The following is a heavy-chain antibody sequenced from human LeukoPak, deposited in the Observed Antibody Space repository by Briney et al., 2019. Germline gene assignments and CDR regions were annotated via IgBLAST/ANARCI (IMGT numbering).Heavy chain of an antibody. CDR2: ITTSDGNT. CDR1: GFTFSSYT. D-gene: IGHD7-27*01. CDR3: AKDGGLWVSAHWGDS. J-gene: IGHJ4*02. Sequence: GGSLRLSCAASGFTFSSYTMSWVRQAPGKGLEWVSTITTSDGNTYYADSVKGRFTVSRDNSKNTLFLQVNSLRAEDTAVYYCAKDGGLWVSAHWGDSWGRGTLVTVSS. V-gene: IGHV3-23*01.